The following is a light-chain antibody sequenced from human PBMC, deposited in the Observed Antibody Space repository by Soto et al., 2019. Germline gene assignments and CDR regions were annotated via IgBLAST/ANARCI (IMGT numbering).Light chain of an antibody. CDR1: QSVSSY. Sequence: EIVLTQSPATQSLSPGEGATLSCRASQSVSSYLAWYQQKPGQAPRLLIYDASNRATGIPARFSGSGSGTDFTLTISSLEPEDFAVYYCQQRSNWPPLTFGGGTKVEIK. V-gene: IGKV3-11*01. CDR2: DAS. J-gene: IGKJ4*01. CDR3: QQRSNWPPLT.